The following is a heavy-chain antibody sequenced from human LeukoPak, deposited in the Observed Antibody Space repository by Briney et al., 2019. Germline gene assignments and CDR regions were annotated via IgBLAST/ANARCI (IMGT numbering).Heavy chain of an antibody. CDR1: GYTFTGYY. V-gene: IGHV1-2*02. D-gene: IGHD1-7*01. Sequence: ASVKVSCKASGYTFTGYYMHWVRQAPGQGLEWMGWINPNSGGTNYAQKFQGRVTMTRDTSISTAYMELSRLRSDDTAVYYCARDIRISNWNYGHYGMDAWGQGTTVTVSS. J-gene: IGHJ6*02. CDR3: ARDIRISNWNYGHYGMDA. CDR2: INPNSGGT.